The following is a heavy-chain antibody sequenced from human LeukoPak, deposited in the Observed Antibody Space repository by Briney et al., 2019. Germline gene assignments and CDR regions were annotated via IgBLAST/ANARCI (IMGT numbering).Heavy chain of an antibody. CDR3: ASDPQYCSSTSCYEELG. J-gene: IGHJ4*02. V-gene: IGHV4-39*01. CDR2: IYYSGST. CDR1: GESFSGYY. Sequence: SETLSLTCVVYGESFSGYYWGWIRQPPGKGLEWIGSIYYSGSTYYNPSLKSRVTISVDTSKNQFSLKLSSVTAADTAVYYCASDPQYCSSTSCYEELGWGQGTLVTVSS. D-gene: IGHD2-2*01.